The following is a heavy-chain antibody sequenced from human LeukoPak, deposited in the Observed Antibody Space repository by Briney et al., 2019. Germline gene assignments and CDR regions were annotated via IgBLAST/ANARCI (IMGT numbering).Heavy chain of an antibody. CDR1: GGTFISYA. V-gene: IGHV1-69*13. J-gene: IGHJ5*02. CDR3: ARDPGYCSSTSCYTGWFDP. D-gene: IGHD2-2*02. Sequence: SVKVSCKASGGTFISYAISWVRQAPGQGLEWMGGVIPIFGTANYAQKFQGRVTVTADESTSTAYMELSSLRSEDTAVYYCARDPGYCSSTSCYTGWFDPWGQGTLVTVSS. CDR2: VIPIFGTA.